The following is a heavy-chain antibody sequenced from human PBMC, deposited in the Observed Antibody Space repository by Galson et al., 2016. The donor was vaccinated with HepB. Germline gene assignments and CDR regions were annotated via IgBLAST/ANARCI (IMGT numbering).Heavy chain of an antibody. CDR3: ARARDGTYSSFDY. V-gene: IGHV3-7*03. J-gene: IGHJ4*02. D-gene: IGHD4-11*01. CDR1: GFPFSNYW. CDR2: IKQDGNDK. Sequence: SLRLSCAASGFPFSNYWVTWVRQSPGKGLEWVANIKQDGNDKYYVDSVKGRFTISRDNAKNLLYLQMNSLRVEDTAIYYCARARDGTYSSFDYWGQGTVVTVSS.